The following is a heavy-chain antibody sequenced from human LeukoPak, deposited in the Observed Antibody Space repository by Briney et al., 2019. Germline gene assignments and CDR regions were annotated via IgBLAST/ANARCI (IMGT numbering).Heavy chain of an antibody. V-gene: IGHV1-2*06. CDR1: GYTFTGYC. J-gene: IGHJ4*02. CDR3: AIHSGSYKKGVDY. D-gene: IGHD1-26*01. CDR2: INPNSGGT. Sequence: ASVKVSCKASGYTFTGYCMRWVRPAPGQGLERMGRINPNSGGTNYAQKFQGSVTMTRDTSISTAYMELSRLRSDDTAVYYCAIHSGSYKKGVDYWGQGTLVTVSS.